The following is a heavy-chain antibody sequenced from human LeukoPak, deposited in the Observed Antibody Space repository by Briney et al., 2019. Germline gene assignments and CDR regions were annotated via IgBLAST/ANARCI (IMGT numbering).Heavy chain of an antibody. CDR3: AKGYSSGWRTVFDY. CDR2: IISTGGST. Sequence: QPGGSLRLSCAASGFTFSSCAMSWVRQAPGKGLEWVSGIISTGGSTYYADSVKGRFTISRDNSKSTLSLQMDSLRAEDTAVYYCAKGYSSGWRTVFDYWGQGTLVTVSS. CDR1: GFTFSSCA. D-gene: IGHD6-19*01. V-gene: IGHV3-23*01. J-gene: IGHJ4*02.